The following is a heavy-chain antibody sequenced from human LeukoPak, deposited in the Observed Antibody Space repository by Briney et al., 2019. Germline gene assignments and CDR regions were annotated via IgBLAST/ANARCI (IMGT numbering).Heavy chain of an antibody. V-gene: IGHV1-46*01. J-gene: IGHJ4*02. Sequence: ASLTAACKASGYTFTSYYMQWVRQALAKGLDWMVMMNPSGGRTRYAQKFQGRVTMTRDTSTSTVYMELSSLRSEDTAVYYCARELNADSSGYSHWGQGTLVTVSS. D-gene: IGHD3-22*01. CDR1: GYTFTSYY. CDR2: MNPSGGRT. CDR3: ARELNADSSGYSH.